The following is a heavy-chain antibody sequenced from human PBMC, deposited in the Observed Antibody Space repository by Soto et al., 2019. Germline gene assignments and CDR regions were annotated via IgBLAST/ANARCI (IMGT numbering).Heavy chain of an antibody. CDR2: INANSGDT. D-gene: IGHD2-21*01. CDR3: AKDDVKGDGVWLVGT. V-gene: IGHV1-2*02. J-gene: IGHJ4*02. Sequence: ASVKVSCKASGNTFSGYYIQWVRQAPGQGLEWMGWINANSGDTNYAQKFQGRVTMTRDTSINTAYMELTRLTSDDTAVYYCAKDDVKGDGVWLVGTWGPGTLVTVSS. CDR1: GNTFSGYY.